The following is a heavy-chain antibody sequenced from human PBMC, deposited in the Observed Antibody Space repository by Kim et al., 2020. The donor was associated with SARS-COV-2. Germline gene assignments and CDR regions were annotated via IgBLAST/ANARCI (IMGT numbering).Heavy chain of an antibody. CDR1: GYTFTSYG. CDR2: ISAYNGNT. D-gene: IGHD3-3*01. V-gene: IGHV1-18*01. Sequence: ASVKVSCKASGYTFTSYGISWVRQAPGQGLEWMGWISAYNGNTNYAQKLQGRVTMTTDTSTSTAYMELRSLRSDDTAVYYCARDSGTYYDFWSGYYTHHRPDYFDYWGQGTLVTVSS. J-gene: IGHJ4*02. CDR3: ARDSGTYYDFWSGYYTHHRPDYFDY.